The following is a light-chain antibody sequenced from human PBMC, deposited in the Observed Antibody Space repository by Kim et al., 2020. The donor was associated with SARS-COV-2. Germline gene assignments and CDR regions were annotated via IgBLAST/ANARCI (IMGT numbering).Light chain of an antibody. CDR3: QSYDSSTWV. CDR1: SGSIASNY. CDR2: EDN. J-gene: IGLJ3*02. Sequence: NFMLTQPHSVSESPGKTVTISCTRSSGSIASNYVQWYQQRPGSAPTTVIYEDNQRPSGVPDRFSGSIDSSSNSASLTISGLKTEDEAHYYCQSYDSSTWVFGGGTQLTVL. V-gene: IGLV6-57*04.